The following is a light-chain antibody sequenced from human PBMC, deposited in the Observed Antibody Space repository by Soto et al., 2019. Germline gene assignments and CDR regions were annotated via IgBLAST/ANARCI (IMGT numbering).Light chain of an antibody. CDR3: QTWDTGSLV. V-gene: IGLV4-69*01. CDR2: VTSDGSH. Sequence: QSVLTQSPSASASLGASVKLTCTLTSGHNSYAIAWHQQQPEKGPRFLMKVTSDGSHTKGDGIPDRFSGSSSGAERYLSISSLQSEDEADYYCQTWDTGSLVFGGGTKVTVL. J-gene: IGLJ3*02. CDR1: SGHNSYA.